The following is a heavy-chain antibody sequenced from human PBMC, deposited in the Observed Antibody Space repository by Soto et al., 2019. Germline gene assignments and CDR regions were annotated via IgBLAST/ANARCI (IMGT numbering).Heavy chain of an antibody. CDR1: GYKFTSYW. Sequence: GESLKISCRTSGYKFTSYWIAWVRQMPGKGLEWMGIIFPSDSDTRYSPSFQGQVTISADRSTSTVFLQWASLKASDTAMYYCASSDDYGGNSPFFDYWGQGTLVTVSS. V-gene: IGHV5-51*01. D-gene: IGHD4-17*01. J-gene: IGHJ4*02. CDR3: ASSDDYGGNSPFFDY. CDR2: IFPSDSDT.